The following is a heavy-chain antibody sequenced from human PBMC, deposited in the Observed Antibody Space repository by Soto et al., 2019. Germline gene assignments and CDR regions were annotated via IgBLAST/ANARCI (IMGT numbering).Heavy chain of an antibody. Sequence: SDTLSLTCALYGGPFRGYSSTCNRQPPGKGLEWIGYMYAGGSTYYNPSLKSRVTLSVDTSKNQFSLKLSSVTGADTAVYYCARNSYGYIFYDYWGQGTLVTVSS. V-gene: IGHV4-30-2*05. CDR1: GGPFRGYS. D-gene: IGHD5-18*01. J-gene: IGHJ4*02. CDR2: MYAGGST. CDR3: ARNSYGYIFYDY.